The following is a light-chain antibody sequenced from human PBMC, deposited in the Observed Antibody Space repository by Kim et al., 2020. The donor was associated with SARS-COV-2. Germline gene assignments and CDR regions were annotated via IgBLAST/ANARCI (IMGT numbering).Light chain of an antibody. CDR3: QQYDDWPPWT. CDR2: GAS. CDR1: QSVSSN. J-gene: IGKJ1*01. V-gene: IGKV3-15*01. Sequence: SPGETATLSCRASQSVSSNVAWYQQKPGQAPRLLIYGASTRATGIPARFSGSGSGTDFTLTISSLQSEDLAVYHCQQYDDWPPWTFSQGTKVDIK.